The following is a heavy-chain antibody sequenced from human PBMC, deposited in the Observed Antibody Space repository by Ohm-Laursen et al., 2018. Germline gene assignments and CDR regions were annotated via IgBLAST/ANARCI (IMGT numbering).Heavy chain of an antibody. J-gene: IGHJ6*02. Sequence: VASMMISCKCSGYWFTSFWIGWPRQMAGKGLEWMGNIYPGDSDTRYGPYFQGQVTISADKSINTAYLQRSSMKASDTAMYYYARGSGYYGMDVWGQGTTVTVSS. CDR2: IYPGDSDT. V-gene: IGHV5-51*01. CDR3: ARGSGYYGMDV. D-gene: IGHD2-15*01. CDR1: GYWFTSFW.